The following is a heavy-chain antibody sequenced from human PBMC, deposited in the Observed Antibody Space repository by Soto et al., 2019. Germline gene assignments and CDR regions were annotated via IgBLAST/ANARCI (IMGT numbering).Heavy chain of an antibody. CDR1: GGSISSYN. CDR3: ARVQAGTIDY. Sequence: QVQLQESGPGLVRPSETLSLTCTVSGGSISSYNWSWLRQPPGKALEWIGYIYYSGSTNYNPSLKSRVPISVDTSKNQFSLKLSSVTAADTAMYYCARVQAGTIDYWGQGALVTVSS. CDR2: IYYSGST. D-gene: IGHD1-1*01. J-gene: IGHJ4*02. V-gene: IGHV4-59*01.